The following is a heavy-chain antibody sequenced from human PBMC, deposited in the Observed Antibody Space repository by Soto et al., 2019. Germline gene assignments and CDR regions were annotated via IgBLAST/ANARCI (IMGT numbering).Heavy chain of an antibody. CDR2: IYYSGST. CDR3: ARDAVTTYYYYGMDV. D-gene: IGHD4-17*01. CDR1: GGSISSYY. Sequence: SETLSLTCTVSGGSISSYYWSWIRQPPGKGLEWIGYIYYSGSTNYNPSLKSRVTISVDTSKNQFSLKLSSVTAADTAVYYCARDAVTTYYYYGMDVWGQGTTVTVSS. J-gene: IGHJ6*02. V-gene: IGHV4-59*01.